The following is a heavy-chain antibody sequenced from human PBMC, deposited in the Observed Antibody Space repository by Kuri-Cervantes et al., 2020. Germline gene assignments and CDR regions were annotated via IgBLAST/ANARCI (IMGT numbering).Heavy chain of an antibody. CDR2: IYTGDSDT. Sequence: GESLKISWKGSGYSFTSSWICWVRQMPGKGLEWMGVIYTGDSDTRYSPSFQGQVTISVDKSISTAYLQWSSLKASDTAMYYCARHVGPVAGTCGLDYWGQGTLVTVSS. CDR3: ARHVGPVAGTCGLDY. V-gene: IGHV5-51*01. D-gene: IGHD6-19*01. J-gene: IGHJ4*02. CDR1: GYSFTSSW.